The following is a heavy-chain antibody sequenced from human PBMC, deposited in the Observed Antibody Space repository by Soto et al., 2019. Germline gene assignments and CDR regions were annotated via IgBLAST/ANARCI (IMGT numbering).Heavy chain of an antibody. CDR1: GFSISSSIDY. Sequence: SDTLSLTCPFSGFSISSSIDYWGWIRQPPGKGLEWIGSIYYSGSTYYNPSLKSRVTISVDTSKNQFSLKLSSVTAADTAVYYCARHIVGATTYYFDYWGQGTLVTVSS. V-gene: IGHV4-39*01. CDR3: ARHIVGATTYYFDY. CDR2: IYYSGST. J-gene: IGHJ4*02. D-gene: IGHD1-26*01.